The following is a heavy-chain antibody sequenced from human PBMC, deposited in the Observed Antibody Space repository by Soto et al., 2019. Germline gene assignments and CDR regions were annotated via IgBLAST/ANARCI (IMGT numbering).Heavy chain of an antibody. CDR2: ISFNGNSL. Sequence: GGSLRLSCTASEFSFSSYAMHWIRQSPGKGLEWVAVISFNGNSLHYADSVKDRFTISRDNSKSTLYLQMNNMRTEDTAVYYCARTFDTITYYFDYWGQGTLVTVLL. CDR3: ARTFDTITYYFDY. CDR1: EFSFSSYA. J-gene: IGHJ4*02. D-gene: IGHD3-9*01. V-gene: IGHV3-30-3*01.